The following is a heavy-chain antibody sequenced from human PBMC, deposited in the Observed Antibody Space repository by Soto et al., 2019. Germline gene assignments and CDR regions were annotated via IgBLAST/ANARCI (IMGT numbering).Heavy chain of an antibody. V-gene: IGHV1-2*02. CDR1: GYTFTGYY. J-gene: IGHJ4*02. CDR2: INPNSGGT. D-gene: IGHD6-19*01. Sequence: QVQLVQSGAEVKKPGASVKVSCKASGYTFTGYYMHWVRQAPGQGLEWMGWINPNSGGTNYAQKFQGRVTLTRDTYSSTAYMELSRLRSDDTAVYYCARAHHRRQWLVHGGHFDYWGQGTLVTVSS. CDR3: ARAHHRRQWLVHGGHFDY.